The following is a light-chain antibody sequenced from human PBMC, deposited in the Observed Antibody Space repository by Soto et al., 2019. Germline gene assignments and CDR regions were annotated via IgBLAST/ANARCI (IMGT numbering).Light chain of an antibody. V-gene: IGKV1-5*03. J-gene: IGKJ5*01. CDR1: QSISNW. CDR3: QQYNPYPIT. CDR2: KAS. Sequence: DIQMTQSPSTLSASVGDGVTITWRASQSISNWLAWYQQKPGKAPKLLIYKASSLEGGVPSRFSGSGSGTEFTLTISSLQPDDFATYYCQQYNPYPITFGQGTRLEIK.